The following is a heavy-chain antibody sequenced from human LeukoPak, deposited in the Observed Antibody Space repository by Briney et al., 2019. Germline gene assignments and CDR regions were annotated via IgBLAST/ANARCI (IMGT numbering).Heavy chain of an antibody. D-gene: IGHD3-22*01. Sequence: ASLKLSCKASGYTFTGYYIHWVRQAPGQGLEWLVCIKPNTGGTTFAERFQGRVTMTRDTSVSTAYMELSRVRSDDTAVYYCARSPVYSYDTTDPYDGLYNWFDPWGQGTLVTVSS. J-gene: IGHJ5*02. CDR1: GYTFTGYY. V-gene: IGHV1-2*02. CDR2: IKPNTGGT. CDR3: ARSPVYSYDTTDPYDGLYNWFDP.